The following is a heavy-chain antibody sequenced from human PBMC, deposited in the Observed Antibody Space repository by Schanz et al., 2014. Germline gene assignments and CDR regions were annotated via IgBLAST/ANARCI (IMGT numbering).Heavy chain of an antibody. J-gene: IGHJ2*01. V-gene: IGHV1-69*08. CDR1: GGTFSTYT. Sequence: QVQLVQSGAEVKKPGSSVKVSCKASGGTFSTYTISWVRQAPGQGLEWMGRIIPILGIANYAQKFQGRVTITADKSTFTAYMELSGLRSEDTAVYYCARDGVDAAAGGNYWGRGTLVTDSS. CDR2: IIPILGIA. CDR3: ARDGVDAAAGGNY. D-gene: IGHD6-13*01.